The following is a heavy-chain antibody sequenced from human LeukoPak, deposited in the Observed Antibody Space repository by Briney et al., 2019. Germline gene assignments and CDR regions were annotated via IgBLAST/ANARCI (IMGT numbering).Heavy chain of an antibody. CDR1: GVSFSGYY. CDR2: INHSGST. CDR3: ARVLTYYDFWSGKNYYMDV. V-gene: IGHV4-34*01. D-gene: IGHD3-3*01. Sequence: KPSETLSLTCAVYGVSFSGYYWSWIRQPPGKGLEWIGEINHSGSTNYNPSLKSRVTISVDTSKNQFSLKLSSVTAADTAVYYCARVLTYYDFWSGKNYYMDVWGKGTTVTVSS. J-gene: IGHJ6*03.